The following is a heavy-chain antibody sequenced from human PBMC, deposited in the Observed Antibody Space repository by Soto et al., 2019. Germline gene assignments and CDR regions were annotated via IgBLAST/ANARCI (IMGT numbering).Heavy chain of an antibody. CDR1: GFTFSSYG. CDR2: IWYDGSNK. D-gene: IGHD6-13*01. V-gene: IGHV3-33*01. Sequence: QVQLVESGGGVVQPGRSLRLSCAASGFTFSSYGMHWVRQAPGKGLEWVAVIWYDGSNKYYADSVKGRFTISRDNSKNTLDLQMNSLRAEDTAVYYCAREEDSSSPYRWGYYWGQGTLVTVSS. CDR3: AREEDSSSPYRWGYY. J-gene: IGHJ4*02.